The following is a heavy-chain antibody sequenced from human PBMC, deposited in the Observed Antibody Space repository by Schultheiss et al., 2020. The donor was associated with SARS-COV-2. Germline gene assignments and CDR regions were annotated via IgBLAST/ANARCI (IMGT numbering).Heavy chain of an antibody. CDR1: GGSISTYY. CDR2: IYYNGDT. D-gene: IGHD5-24*01. J-gene: IGHJ4*02. V-gene: IGHV4-59*01. CDR3: ARARRNYNGLGFFDY. Sequence: SETLSLTCSVSGGSISTYYWSWIRQSPGKGLEWIGHIYYNGDTRYNPSLTSRVTVSLDTSQNQFSLNLISVSAADTAVYYCARARRNYNGLGFFDYWGQGTLVTVSS.